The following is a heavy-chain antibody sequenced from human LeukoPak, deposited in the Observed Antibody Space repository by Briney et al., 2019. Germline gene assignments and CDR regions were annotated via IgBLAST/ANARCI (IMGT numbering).Heavy chain of an antibody. V-gene: IGHV4-59*01. D-gene: IGHD2-15*01. CDR3: ARDRGYCSGGSCYRWFDP. CDR2: IYYSGST. Sequence: SETLSLTCTVSGGSISSDCWSWIRQPPGKGLEWIGYIYYSGSTNYNPSLKSRVTISVDTSENQFSLKLSSVTAADTAVYYCARDRGYCSGGSCYRWFDPWGQGTLVTVSS. J-gene: IGHJ5*02. CDR1: GGSISSDC.